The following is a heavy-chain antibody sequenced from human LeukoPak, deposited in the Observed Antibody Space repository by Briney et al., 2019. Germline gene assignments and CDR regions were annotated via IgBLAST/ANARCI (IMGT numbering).Heavy chain of an antibody. V-gene: IGHV5-51*01. J-gene: IGHJ4*02. D-gene: IGHD2-8*01. CDR3: GRGMYAHFDQ. Sequence: GESLKISCKGSGYSFTTYWVGWARQMPGKGLEWMGIIYPGDSDTRYSPSFQGQVTISADKSISTAYLLLSSMKASNTAMYYCGRGMYAHFDQWPQGPVVTVSS. CDR1: GYSFTTYW. CDR2: IYPGDSDT.